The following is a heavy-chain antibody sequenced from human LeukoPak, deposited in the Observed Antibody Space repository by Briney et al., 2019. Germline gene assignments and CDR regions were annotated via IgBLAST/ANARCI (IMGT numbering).Heavy chain of an antibody. J-gene: IGHJ4*02. CDR1: GFTFRMYA. D-gene: IGHD3-22*01. V-gene: IGHV3-23*01. CDR3: AKDGLSYDGSTHVYYFQS. CDR2: IIYDGRHK. Sequence: GGSLRLSCTASGFTFRMYAMSWVRQAPGKGLESVASIIYDGRHKYYAAAVKGRFTISRDNSKNTLYLQMNSLRAEDTALYYCAKDGLSYDGSTHVYYFQSLGQGTLVTVSS.